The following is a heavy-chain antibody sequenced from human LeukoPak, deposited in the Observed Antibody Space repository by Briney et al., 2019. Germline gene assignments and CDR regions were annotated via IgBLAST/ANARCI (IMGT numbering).Heavy chain of an antibody. CDR3: ARGGHIVALDV. CDR2: INHSGST. CDR1: GGSFSGYY. Sequence: SETLSLTCAVYGGSFSGYYWSWIRQPPGKGLGWIGEINHSGSTNYNPSLKSRVTISVDTSKNQFSLKLSSVTAADTAVYYCARGGHIVALDVWGKGTTVTVSS. D-gene: IGHD5-12*01. J-gene: IGHJ6*04. V-gene: IGHV4-34*01.